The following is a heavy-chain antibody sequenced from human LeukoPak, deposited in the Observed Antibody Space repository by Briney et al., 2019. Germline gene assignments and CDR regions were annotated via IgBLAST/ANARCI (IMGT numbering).Heavy chain of an antibody. D-gene: IGHD6-13*01. CDR1: GFTFSSYA. CDR2: ISGSGGST. V-gene: IGHV3-23*01. CDR3: ARETIAAAGTTRTPFDY. J-gene: IGHJ4*02. Sequence: GGSLRLSCAASGFTFSSYAMSWVRQAPGKGLEWVSAISGSGGSTYYADSVKGRFTISRDNSKNTLYLQMNSLRAEDTAVYYCARETIAAAGTTRTPFDYWGQGTLVTVSS.